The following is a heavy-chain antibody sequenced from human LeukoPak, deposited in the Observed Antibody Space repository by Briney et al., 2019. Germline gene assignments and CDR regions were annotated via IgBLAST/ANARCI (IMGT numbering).Heavy chain of an antibody. J-gene: IGHJ3*02. CDR1: GYTFTSYD. Sequence: GASVKVSCKASGYTFTSYDINWVRQATGQGLEWMGWMNPNSGNTGYAQRFQDRVTLTRNTSISAAYMELSSLRSEDTAVYYCARSASKGEDAFDIWGQGTMVTVSS. D-gene: IGHD3-10*01. CDR3: ARSASKGEDAFDI. V-gene: IGHV1-8*01. CDR2: MNPNSGNT.